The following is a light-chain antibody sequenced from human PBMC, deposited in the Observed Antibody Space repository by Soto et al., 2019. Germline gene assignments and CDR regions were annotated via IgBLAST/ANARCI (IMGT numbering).Light chain of an antibody. CDR2: HTS. CDR3: HQRQSWPRT. J-gene: IGKJ1*01. V-gene: IGKV3-11*01. CDR1: QTVNSR. Sequence: EIVLTQSPATLSLSPGERATLSCSASQTVNSRLAWYQHKPGQAPRLLIYHTSNRATGIPARFSGSGSGTDFTLTISSLEPEDFAVYYCHQRQSWPRTFGQGTKVDIK.